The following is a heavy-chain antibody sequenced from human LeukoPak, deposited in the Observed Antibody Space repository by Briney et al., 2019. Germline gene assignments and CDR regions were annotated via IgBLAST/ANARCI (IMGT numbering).Heavy chain of an antibody. V-gene: IGHV4-34*01. J-gene: IGHJ4*02. CDR1: GGSFSGYY. CDR2: INHSGST. CDR3: ARGGIQLWLRFLDY. Sequence: PSETLSLTCAVYGGSFSGYYWSWIRQPPGKGLEWIGEINHSGSTNYNPSLKSRVTISVDTSKNQFSLKLSSVTAADTAVHYCARGGIQLWLRFLDYWGQGTLVTVSS. D-gene: IGHD5-18*01.